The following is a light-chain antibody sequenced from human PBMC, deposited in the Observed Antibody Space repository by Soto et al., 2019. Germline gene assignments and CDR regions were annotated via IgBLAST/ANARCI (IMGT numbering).Light chain of an antibody. J-gene: IGKJ5*01. Sequence: DIVMTQSPATLSVSPGERATLSCRASQSVSSNLAWYQQKPGQAPRLLISGASTRETSIPARLSGSGSGTEFTLILSSLRSEDFEVYYCQQYDNWPITFGQGTRLEIK. V-gene: IGKV3-15*01. CDR3: QQYDNWPIT. CDR2: GAS. CDR1: QSVSSN.